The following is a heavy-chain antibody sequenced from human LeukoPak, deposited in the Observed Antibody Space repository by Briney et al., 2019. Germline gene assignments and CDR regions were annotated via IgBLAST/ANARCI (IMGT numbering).Heavy chain of an antibody. V-gene: IGHV3-48*03. D-gene: IGHD2-21*02. CDR3: TRRGGDYLDFDF. J-gene: IGHJ4*02. Sequence: GGSLRLSCAASGFTFSSYEMNWVRQAPGKGLEWVSYISSGGSLIYYADSVKGRFTISRDNAKNSLYLQMNSLRAEDTAVYYCTRRGGDYLDFDFWGQGTLVTVSS. CDR2: ISSGGSLI. CDR1: GFTFSSYE.